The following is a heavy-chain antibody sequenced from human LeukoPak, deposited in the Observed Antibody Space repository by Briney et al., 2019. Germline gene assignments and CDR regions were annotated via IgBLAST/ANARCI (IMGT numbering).Heavy chain of an antibody. Sequence: GGSLRLSCATSGFTFTSYAMSWVRQAPGKGLEWVSFMQYDGTDKFYADSMKGRFTISRDNSKNTLYLQMNSLRAEDTAVYFCARVATGSYDWFDPWGQGTLVTVSS. CDR2: MQYDGTDK. CDR3: ARVATGSYDWFDP. CDR1: GFTFTSYA. D-gene: IGHD3-10*01. J-gene: IGHJ5*02. V-gene: IGHV3-30*02.